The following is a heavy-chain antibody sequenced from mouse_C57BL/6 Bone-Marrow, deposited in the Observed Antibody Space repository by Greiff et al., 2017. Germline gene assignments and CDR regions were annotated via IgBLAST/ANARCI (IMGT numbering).Heavy chain of an antibody. Sequence: VQLQQSGAELVRPGASVKLSCTASGFNIKDYYMHWVKQRPEQGLEWIGRIDPEDGDTEYAPKFQGKATMTAHTSSNTAYLQLSSLTSEDTAVYYCTITTVGGFAYWGQGTLVTVSA. D-gene: IGHD1-1*01. V-gene: IGHV14-1*01. CDR3: TITTVGGFAY. J-gene: IGHJ3*01. CDR2: IDPEDGDT. CDR1: GFNIKDYY.